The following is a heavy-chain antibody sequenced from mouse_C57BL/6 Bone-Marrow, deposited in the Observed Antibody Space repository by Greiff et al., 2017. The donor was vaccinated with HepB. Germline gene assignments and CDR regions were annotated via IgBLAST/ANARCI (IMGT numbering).Heavy chain of an antibody. CDR3: ARSLITTVVAPYYAMDY. Sequence: QVQLQQPGAELVKPGASVKMSCKASGYTFTSYWITWVKQRPGQGLEWIGDIYPGSGSTNYNEKFKSKATPTVDTSSSTAYMQLNSLTSEDSAVYYCARSLITTVVAPYYAMDYWGQGTSVTVSS. V-gene: IGHV1-55*01. J-gene: IGHJ4*01. D-gene: IGHD1-1*01. CDR1: GYTFTSYW. CDR2: IYPGSGST.